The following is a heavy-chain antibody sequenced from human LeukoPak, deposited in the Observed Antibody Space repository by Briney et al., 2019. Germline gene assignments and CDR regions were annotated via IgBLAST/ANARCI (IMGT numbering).Heavy chain of an antibody. CDR3: ARTFSGVVPPNWYFDL. Sequence: GGSLRLSCAASGFTLSDHYMDWVRQAPGKGLEWVGRTRNKANSYTTEYAASVKGRFTISRDDSKNSLYLQMNSLKTEDTAVYYCARTFSGVVPPNWYFDLWGRGTLVTVSS. J-gene: IGHJ2*01. D-gene: IGHD2-2*01. V-gene: IGHV3-72*01. CDR1: GFTLSDHY. CDR2: TRNKANSYTT.